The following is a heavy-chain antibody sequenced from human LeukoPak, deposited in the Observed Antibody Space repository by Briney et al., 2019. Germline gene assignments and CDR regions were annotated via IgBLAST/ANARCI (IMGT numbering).Heavy chain of an antibody. J-gene: IGHJ4*02. Sequence: SETLSLTCAVYGGSFSGYYWSWIRQPPGKGLEWIGEINHSGSTNYNPSLKSRVTISLDTSKNQFSLKLSSVTAADTAVYYCARGIAAAVPFDYWGQGTLVTVSS. CDR3: ARGIAAAVPFDY. V-gene: IGHV4-34*01. CDR1: GGSFSGYY. CDR2: INHSGST. D-gene: IGHD6-13*01.